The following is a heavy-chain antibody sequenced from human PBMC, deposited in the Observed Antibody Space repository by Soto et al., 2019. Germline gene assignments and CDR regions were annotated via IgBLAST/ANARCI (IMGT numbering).Heavy chain of an antibody. J-gene: IGHJ4*02. CDR1: GNSFTTHW. V-gene: IGHV5-51*01. D-gene: IGHD6-6*01. CDR2: IYPGDSHV. Sequence: PGESLKISGQHSGNSFTTHWIGLVRQMPGKGLEWMGLIYPGDSHVRYGPSFQGQVTISIDRSTTTAYLQWSSLKAADTAIYYCARLHYSSYFSFYWGQGPMFADYS. CDR3: ARLHYSSYFSFY.